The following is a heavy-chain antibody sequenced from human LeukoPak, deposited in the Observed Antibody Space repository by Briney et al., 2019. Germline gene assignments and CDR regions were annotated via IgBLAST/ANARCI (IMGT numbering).Heavy chain of an antibody. CDR2: IYYSGST. D-gene: IGHD5-18*01. V-gene: IGHV4-31*03. J-gene: IGHJ4*02. CDR3: ARDVDVGYSYGLYYFDY. Sequence: SETLSLTCTVSGGSISSGGYYWSWIRQHPGKGLEWIGYIYYSGSTYYNPSLKSRVTISVDTSKNQFSLKLSSVTAADTAVYYCARDVDVGYSYGLYYFDYWGQGTLVTVSS. CDR1: GGSISSGGYY.